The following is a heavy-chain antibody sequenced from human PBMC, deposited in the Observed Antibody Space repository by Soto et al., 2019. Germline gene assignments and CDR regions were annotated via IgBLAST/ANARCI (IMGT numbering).Heavy chain of an antibody. D-gene: IGHD1-26*01. CDR1: GFTFSSYA. J-gene: IGHJ4*02. CDR2: ISYDGSNK. Sequence: QVQLVESGGGVVQPGRSLRLSCAASGFTFSSYAMHWVRQAPGKGLEWVAVISYDGSNKYYADSVKGRFTISRDNSMETLYLQMNSLRAEDTAVYYWASLGKRRATPIDYWGQGTLVTVSS. CDR3: ASLGKRRATPIDY. V-gene: IGHV3-30-3*01.